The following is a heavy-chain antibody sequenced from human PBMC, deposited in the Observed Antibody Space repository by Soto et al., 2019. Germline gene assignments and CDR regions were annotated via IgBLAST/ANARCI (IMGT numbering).Heavy chain of an antibody. CDR2: ITSTSSYI. Sequence: EVQLVESGGGLVKPGGSLRLSCVASGFTFSSYSMSWVRQAPGKGLEWVSSITSTSSYIHYADSVKGRFTISRDNAKNSLNLQMNSLRAEDTAVYYCVRDQNYYASGRGSAYWGQGTLVTVSS. V-gene: IGHV3-21*01. D-gene: IGHD3-10*01. CDR3: VRDQNYYASGRGSAY. CDR1: GFTFSSYS. J-gene: IGHJ4*02.